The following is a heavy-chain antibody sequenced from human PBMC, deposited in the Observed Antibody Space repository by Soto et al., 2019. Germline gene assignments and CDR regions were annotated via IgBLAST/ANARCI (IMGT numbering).Heavy chain of an antibody. V-gene: IGHV3-7*01. J-gene: IGHJ4*02. CDR2: IKQDGSEK. D-gene: IGHD6-13*01. CDR3: VRAAYSSSWYGSSGY. Sequence: GESLKISCAASGFTFSSYWMSWVRQAPGKGLEWVANIKQDGSEKYYVDSAKGRFTISRDNAKNSLYLQMNSLRAEDTAVYYCVRAAYSSSWYGSSGYWGQGTLVTVSS. CDR1: GFTFSSYW.